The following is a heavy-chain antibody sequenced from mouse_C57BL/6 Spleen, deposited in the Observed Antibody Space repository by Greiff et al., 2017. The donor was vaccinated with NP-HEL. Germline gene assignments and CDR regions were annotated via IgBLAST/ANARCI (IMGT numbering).Heavy chain of an antibody. Sequence: VKLQESGPELVKPGASVKISCKASGYAFSSSWMNWVKQRPGKGLEWIGRIYPGDGDTNYNGKFKGKATLTADKSSSTAYMQLSSLTSEDSAVYFCARWLLRSYYFDYWGQGTTLTVSS. CDR3: ARWLLRSYYFDY. V-gene: IGHV1-82*01. CDR1: GYAFSSSW. D-gene: IGHD2-3*01. CDR2: IYPGDGDT. J-gene: IGHJ2*01.